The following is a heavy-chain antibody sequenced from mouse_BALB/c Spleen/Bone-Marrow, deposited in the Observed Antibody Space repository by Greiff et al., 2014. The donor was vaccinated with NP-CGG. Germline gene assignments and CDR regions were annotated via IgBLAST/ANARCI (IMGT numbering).Heavy chain of an antibody. D-gene: IGHD2-3*01. CDR2: INPNNGGI. CDR3: ARGDGYYVYAMDY. CDR1: GYTFTEYT. Sequence: EVQLQQSGPELVKPGASAKISCKTSGYTFTEYTMHWVKQSHGKSLEWIGSINPNNGGINYNQKFKGKATLTVDKSSSTAYMELRSLTSEDSAVYYCARGDGYYVYAMDYWGQGTSVTVSS. V-gene: IGHV1-18*01. J-gene: IGHJ4*01.